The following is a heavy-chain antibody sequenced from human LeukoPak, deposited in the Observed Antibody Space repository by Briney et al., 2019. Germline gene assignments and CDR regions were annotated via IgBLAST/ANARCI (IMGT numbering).Heavy chain of an antibody. V-gene: IGHV4-30-4*01. CDR1: GGSLSSGDYY. J-gene: IGHJ5*02. Sequence: SETLSLTCTVSGGSLSSGDYYWSWIRQPPGKGLEWIGYIYYSGSTYYNPSLKSRVTISVDTSKNQFSLKLSSVTAADTAVYYCARAYYDFWSGPGAPDWFDPWGQGTLVTVSS. CDR3: ARAYYDFWSGPGAPDWFDP. CDR2: IYYSGST. D-gene: IGHD3-3*01.